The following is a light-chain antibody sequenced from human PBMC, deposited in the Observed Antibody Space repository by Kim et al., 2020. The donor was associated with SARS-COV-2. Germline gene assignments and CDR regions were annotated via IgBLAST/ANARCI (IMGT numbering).Light chain of an antibody. J-gene: IGLJ3*02. CDR2: SNN. V-gene: IGLV1-44*01. CDR3: AAWDDSLNGV. Sequence: QSVLTQPPSASGTPGQRVTISCSGSSSNIGSNTVNWYQQLPGTAPKLLIYSNNQRPSGVPDRFSGSKSDTSASLAISGLQSEDEADYYCAAWDDSLNGVFGGGTQLTVL. CDR1: SSNIGSNT.